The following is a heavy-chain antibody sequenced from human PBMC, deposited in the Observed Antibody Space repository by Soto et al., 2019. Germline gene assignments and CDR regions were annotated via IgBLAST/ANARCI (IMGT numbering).Heavy chain of an antibody. D-gene: IGHD4-17*01. J-gene: IGHJ4*02. CDR1: GGSISSTSYY. Sequence: PSETLSLTCTVSGGSISSTSYYWDWIRQPPGKGLEWIGSIYYVGSIYYNPSLKSRVTMSVDTSKNQFSLKLSSVTAADTAVYYCARQVYGDYFDYWGQGTLVTVSS. CDR3: ARQVYGDYFDY. CDR2: IYYVGSI. V-gene: IGHV4-39*01.